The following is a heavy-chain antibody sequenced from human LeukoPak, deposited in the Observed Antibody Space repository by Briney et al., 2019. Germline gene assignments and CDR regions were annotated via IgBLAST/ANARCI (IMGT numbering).Heavy chain of an antibody. D-gene: IGHD3-3*01. CDR3: ARDYDFWSGYWRGAFDI. CDR1: GGTFSSYA. Sequence: SVKVSCKASGGTFSSYAISWVRQAPRQGLEWTGGIIPIFGTANYAQKFQGRVTITTDESTSTAYMELSSLRSEDTAVYYCARDYDFWSGYWRGAFDIWGQGTMVTVSS. V-gene: IGHV1-69*05. CDR2: IIPIFGTA. J-gene: IGHJ3*02.